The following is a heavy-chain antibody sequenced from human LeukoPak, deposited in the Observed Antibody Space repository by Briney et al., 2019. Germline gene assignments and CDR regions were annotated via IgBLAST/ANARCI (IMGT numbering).Heavy chain of an antibody. CDR2: ISSDGINE. V-gene: IGHV3-30*04. J-gene: IGHJ4*02. D-gene: IGHD5-18*01. CDR3: ARSHSPYTFGPPEY. Sequence: GGSLRLSCAASGFTFSSHTLYWVRQAPGEGLEWVAMISSDGINEYYADSVKGRFTISKDTSKNTLYLQLSSLRTEDTAMYYCARSHSPYTFGPPEYWGQGTLVSVSS. CDR1: GFTFSSHT.